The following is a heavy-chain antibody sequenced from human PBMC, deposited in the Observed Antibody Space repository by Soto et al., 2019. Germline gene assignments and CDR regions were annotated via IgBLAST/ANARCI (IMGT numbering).Heavy chain of an antibody. CDR1: GGSISSYY. Sequence: ASETLSLTCTVSGGSISSYYWSWIRQPPGKGLEWIGYIYYSGSTNYNPSLKSRVTISVDTSKNQFSLKLSSATAADTAVYYCARCPAPTGTIDYWGQGTLVTVSS. J-gene: IGHJ4*02. D-gene: IGHD1-1*01. CDR2: IYYSGST. V-gene: IGHV4-59*01. CDR3: ARCPAPTGTIDY.